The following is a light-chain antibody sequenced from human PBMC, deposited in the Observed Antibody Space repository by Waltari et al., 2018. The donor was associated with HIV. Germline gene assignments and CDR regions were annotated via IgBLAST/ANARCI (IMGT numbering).Light chain of an antibody. CDR2: RND. J-gene: IGLJ3*02. V-gene: IGLV1-47*01. CDR3: AAWDDSLSGRWV. Sequence: QSVLTQPPSASGTPGQRVTISCSGSTSNIGSNFVYWYQQLPGRAPKLLISRNDQRPSGVPDRFSGSKSGTSASLAISGLRSEDEADYYCAAWDDSLSGRWVFGGGTKVTVL. CDR1: TSNIGSNF.